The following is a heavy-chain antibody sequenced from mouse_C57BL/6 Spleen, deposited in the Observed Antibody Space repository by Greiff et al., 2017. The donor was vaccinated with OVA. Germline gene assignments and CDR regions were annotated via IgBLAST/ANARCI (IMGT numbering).Heavy chain of an antibody. CDR3: ARRDYGSSYDDAMDY. Sequence: DVMLVESGGGLVKPGGSLKLSCAASGFTFSDYGMHWVRQAPEKGLEWVAYISSGSSTIYYADTVKGRFTISRDNAKNTLFLQMTSLRSEDTAMDYCARRDYGSSYDDAMDYWGQGTSVTVSS. CDR1: GFTFSDYG. V-gene: IGHV5-17*01. CDR2: ISSGSSTI. J-gene: IGHJ4*01. D-gene: IGHD1-1*01.